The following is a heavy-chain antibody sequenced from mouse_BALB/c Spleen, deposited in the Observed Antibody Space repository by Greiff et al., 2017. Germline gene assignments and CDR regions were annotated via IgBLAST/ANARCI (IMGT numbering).Heavy chain of an antibody. Sequence: EVMLVESGGGLVQPGGSRKLSCAASGFTFSSFGMHWVRQAPEKGLEWVAYISSGSSTIYYADTVKGRYTISRDNPKNTLFLQMTSLRSEDTAMYYCARSTARNDAMDYWGKGTSVTVSS. V-gene: IGHV5-17*02. CDR1: GFTFSSFG. CDR2: ISSGSSTI. D-gene: IGHD1-2*01. J-gene: IGHJ4*01. CDR3: ARSTARNDAMDY.